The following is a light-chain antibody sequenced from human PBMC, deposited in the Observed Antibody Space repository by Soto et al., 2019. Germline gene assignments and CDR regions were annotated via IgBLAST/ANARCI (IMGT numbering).Light chain of an antibody. J-gene: IGLJ1*01. CDR2: RNN. CDR3: AAWDDSLSGYV. CDR1: SSNIGDNY. V-gene: IGLV1-47*01. Sequence: QSVLTQPPSAYGTPGQKVTISCSGSSSNIGDNYVYWHQQLPGTAPKLLIYRNNQRPSGVPDRFSGSKSGTSASLAISGLRSEDEADYYCAAWDDSLSGYVFGPGTKVTVL.